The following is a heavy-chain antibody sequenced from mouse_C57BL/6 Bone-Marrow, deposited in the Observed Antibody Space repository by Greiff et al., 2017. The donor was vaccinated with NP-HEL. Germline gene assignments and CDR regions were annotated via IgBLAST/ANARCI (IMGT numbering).Heavy chain of an antibody. J-gene: IGHJ4*01. Sequence: VQLKESGAELVRPGASVKLSCTASGFNIKDDYMHWVKQRPEQGLEWIGWIDPENGDTEYASKFQGKATITADTSSNTAYLQLSSLTSEDTAVYYCTTWGYYAMDYWGQGTSVTVSS. V-gene: IGHV14-4*01. CDR1: GFNIKDDY. CDR3: TTWGYYAMDY. CDR2: IDPENGDT.